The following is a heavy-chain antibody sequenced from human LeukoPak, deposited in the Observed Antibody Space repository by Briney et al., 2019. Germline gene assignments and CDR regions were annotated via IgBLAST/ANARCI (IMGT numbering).Heavy chain of an antibody. D-gene: IGHD1-26*01. CDR1: GGSISSYY. CDR2: IYYSGST. Sequence: SETLSLTRSVSGGSISSYYWSWVRQPPGKGLEWIGDIYYSGSTNYNPSLKSRVTISVDTSKNQFFLILSSVTAADTAVYYCARAYSGSYSYFDHWGQGTLVTVSS. J-gene: IGHJ4*02. V-gene: IGHV4-59*01. CDR3: ARAYSGSYSYFDH.